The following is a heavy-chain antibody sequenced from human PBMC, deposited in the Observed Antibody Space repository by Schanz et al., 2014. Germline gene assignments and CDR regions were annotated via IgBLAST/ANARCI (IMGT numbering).Heavy chain of an antibody. J-gene: IGHJ4*02. V-gene: IGHV3-66*01. D-gene: IGHD3-10*01. Sequence: DVHLLESGGGLVQPGGSLRLSCAASGFTFRGYAMSWVRQAPGRGLEWVSFIYIGGNTYYADSVKGRFTISRDNSKNTVYIQMNSLRAEDTAVYYCARIGGSVFDYWAQGTLVTVSS. CDR2: IYIGGNT. CDR1: GFTFRGYA. CDR3: ARIGGSVFDY.